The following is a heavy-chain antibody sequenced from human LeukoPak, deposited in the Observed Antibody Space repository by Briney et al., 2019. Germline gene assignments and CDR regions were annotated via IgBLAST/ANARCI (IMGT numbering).Heavy chain of an antibody. V-gene: IGHV3-33*01. CDR3: ARRYCSGGSCYSFRGDWFDP. Sequence: HSGGSLRLSCAASGFTFSNYGMHWVRQAPGKGLEWVAVIWYDGSNKYYADSVKGRFTISRDNSKNTLYLQMNSLRAEDTAVYYCARRYCSGGSCYSFRGDWFDPWGQGTLVTVSS. CDR2: IWYDGSNK. CDR1: GFTFSNYG. J-gene: IGHJ5*02. D-gene: IGHD2-15*01.